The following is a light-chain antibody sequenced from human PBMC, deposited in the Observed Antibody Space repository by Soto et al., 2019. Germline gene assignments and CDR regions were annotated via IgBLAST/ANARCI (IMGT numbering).Light chain of an antibody. Sequence: EIVLTQSPATLSLSPGERATLSCRASQSLDNYLAWYQHKPGQAPRLLIYDASTRATDIPPRFSGSGSGTXXXXTXXXXXPEXXAVYYCQQRGHWPSFGGGTKVEIK. J-gene: IGKJ4*01. CDR3: QQRGHWPS. CDR2: DAS. V-gene: IGKV3-11*01. CDR1: QSLDNY.